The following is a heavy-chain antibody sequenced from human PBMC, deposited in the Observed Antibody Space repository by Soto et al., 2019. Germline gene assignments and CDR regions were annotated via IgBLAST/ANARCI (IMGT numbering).Heavy chain of an antibody. J-gene: IGHJ4*02. Sequence: SAPTLVNPTQTLTLACTFSGFSLSTDYVGVGWIRQPPGKALDWLAVIYWDDDKRYSPSLKSRLTITKDTSKNQVLLTMTNMDPVDTAAYFCARSEYSISSLDYWGQGALVTVSS. CDR3: ARSEYSISSLDY. CDR2: IYWDDDK. V-gene: IGHV2-5*02. D-gene: IGHD6-6*01. CDR1: GFSLSTDYVG.